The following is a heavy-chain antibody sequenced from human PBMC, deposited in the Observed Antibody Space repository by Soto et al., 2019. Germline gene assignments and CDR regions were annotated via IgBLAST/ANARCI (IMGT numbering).Heavy chain of an antibody. Sequence: SETLSLTCAVYGGSFSGYYWSWIRQPPGKGLEWIGEINHSGSTNYNPSLKSRVTISVDTSKNQFSLKLSSVTAADTAVYYCARGSWIVVVVAAYYYYYGMDVWGQGTTVTVSS. CDR3: ARGSWIVVVVAAYYYYYGMDV. J-gene: IGHJ6*02. D-gene: IGHD2-15*01. CDR1: GGSFSGYY. V-gene: IGHV4-34*01. CDR2: INHSGST.